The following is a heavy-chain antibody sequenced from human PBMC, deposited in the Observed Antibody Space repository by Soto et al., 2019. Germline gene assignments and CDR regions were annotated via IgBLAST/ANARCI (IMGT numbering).Heavy chain of an antibody. CDR2: ISSSGGAI. D-gene: IGHD3-10*01. Sequence: PGGSLRLSCAASGFTFSSYEMNWVRQTPGKGLEWLSYISSSGGAIKYADSVKGRFTISRDNAKNSLYLQMHSLRADDTAVYYCARDAFEIYYKFGLDVWGQGTPVTVSS. J-gene: IGHJ6*02. V-gene: IGHV3-48*03. CDR1: GFTFSSYE. CDR3: ARDAFEIYYKFGLDV.